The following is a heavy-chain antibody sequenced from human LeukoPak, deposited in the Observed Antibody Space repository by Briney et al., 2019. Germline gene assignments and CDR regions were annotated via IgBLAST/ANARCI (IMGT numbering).Heavy chain of an antibody. CDR3: ATAYCGGDCYSPDAFDI. D-gene: IGHD2-21*01. J-gene: IGHJ3*02. CDR1: GYTFTSHD. CDR2: MNPNSGNT. Sequence: ASVKVSCKASGYTFTSHDINWVRQATGQGLEWMGWMNPNSGNTGYAQKFQGRVTITRNTSISTAYMELSSLRSEDTAVYYCATAYCGGDCYSPDAFDIWGQGTMVTVSS. V-gene: IGHV1-8*03.